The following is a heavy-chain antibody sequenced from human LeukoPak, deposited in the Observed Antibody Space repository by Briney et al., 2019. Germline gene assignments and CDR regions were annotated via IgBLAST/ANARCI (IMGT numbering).Heavy chain of an antibody. D-gene: IGHD6-19*01. CDR2: ITGSGAFT. Sequence: GGSLRLSCAASGFTFITYSMTWVRQAPGRGLEWVSAITGSGAFTDYADSVKGRFTISRDNPKNTLYLQMNSLRAEDTAVYYCAKRSAESSGYFDYWGQGTLVTVSS. V-gene: IGHV3-23*01. CDR1: GFTFITYS. J-gene: IGHJ4*02. CDR3: AKRSAESSGYFDY.